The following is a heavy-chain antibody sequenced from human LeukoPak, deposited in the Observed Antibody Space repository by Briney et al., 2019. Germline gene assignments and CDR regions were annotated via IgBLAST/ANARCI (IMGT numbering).Heavy chain of an antibody. J-gene: IGHJ4*02. D-gene: IGHD5-18*01. CDR1: GFSFSIYS. V-gene: IGHV3-48*02. CDR2: ISSRRSAI. Sequence: GGSLRLSCAASGFSFSIYSMKWVRQAPGKGVEWGSYISSRRSAIYYADSVKGRFTISRDNKKNSVYLQMNSLRDEDTAVYYCARVKTAMDIDYWGQGTLVTVSS. CDR3: ARVKTAMDIDY.